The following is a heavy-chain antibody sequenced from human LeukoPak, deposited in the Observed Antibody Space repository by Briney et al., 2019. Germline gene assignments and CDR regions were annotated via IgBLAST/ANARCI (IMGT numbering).Heavy chain of an antibody. Sequence: GASVKVSCKASGYTFTSYDMNWVRQASGQGLEWMGWMNPNSGNTGSAQNFQGRVTMTRDTSISTAYMELSSLRSEDTAVYYCARGPIYYSTGIYYLDYWGQGTLVTVSS. CDR3: ARGPIYYSTGIYYLDY. CDR1: GYTFTSYD. D-gene: IGHD3-10*01. V-gene: IGHV1-8*01. CDR2: MNPNSGNT. J-gene: IGHJ4*02.